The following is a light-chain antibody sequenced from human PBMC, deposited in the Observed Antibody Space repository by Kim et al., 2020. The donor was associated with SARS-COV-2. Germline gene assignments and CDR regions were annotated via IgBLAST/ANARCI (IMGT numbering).Light chain of an antibody. CDR3: QQYYSTLF. CDR2: WAS. J-gene: IGKJ3*01. V-gene: IGKV4-1*01. Sequence: RPTINCKSSQSVLHSSKNNNYLAWYQQKPGQPPKLLIYWASTRESGVPDRFSGSGSGTDFALTISSLQAEDVAVYYCQQYYSTLFFGPGTKVDIK. CDR1: QSVLHSSKNNNY.